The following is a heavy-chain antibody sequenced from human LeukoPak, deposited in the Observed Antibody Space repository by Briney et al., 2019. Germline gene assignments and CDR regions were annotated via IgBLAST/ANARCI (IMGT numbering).Heavy chain of an antibody. CDR1: GFTFCSYS. V-gene: IGHV3-21*01. D-gene: IGHD6-6*01. Sequence: GGSLRLSXAASGFTFCSYSMNWVRQSPGKGLEWVSSISSSSSYIYYADSVKGRFTISRDNAKNSLYLQMNSLRAEDTAVYYCARDLPSIAARFGLFDYWGQGTLVTVSS. J-gene: IGHJ4*02. CDR2: ISSSSSYI. CDR3: ARDLPSIAARFGLFDY.